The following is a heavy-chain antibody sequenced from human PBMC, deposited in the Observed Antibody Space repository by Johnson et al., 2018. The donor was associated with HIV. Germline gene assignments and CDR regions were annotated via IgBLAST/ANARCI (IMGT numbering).Heavy chain of an antibody. CDR3: AKAHYYDSSARDAFDI. J-gene: IGHJ3*02. V-gene: IGHV3-30-3*01. Sequence: QVQLVESGGGVVPPGGSLRLSCAASGFTFSGSVMHWVRQAPGKGLEWVASISLDGSNTHYADSVKGRFTISRDNSKNTLYLQMNSLRAEDTAVYYCAKAHYYDSSARDAFDIWGQGTMVTVSS. CDR2: ISLDGSNT. D-gene: IGHD3-22*01. CDR1: GFTFSGSV.